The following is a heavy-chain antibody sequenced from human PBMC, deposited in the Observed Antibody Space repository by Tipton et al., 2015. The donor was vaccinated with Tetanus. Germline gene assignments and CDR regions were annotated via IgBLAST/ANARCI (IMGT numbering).Heavy chain of an antibody. CDR1: DSIASHSYV. Sequence: LRLSCAVSDSIASHSYVTWVRQHPGKGLEWIGYIYFTGTTYYNPSLESRLTISIDTSKNQFSLELTSVTAADTAVYYCARDSYYSSRWSFADYWGQGTLVTVSS. J-gene: IGHJ4*02. V-gene: IGHV4-31*02. D-gene: IGHD3-22*01. CDR2: IYFTGTT. CDR3: ARDSYYSSRWSFADY.